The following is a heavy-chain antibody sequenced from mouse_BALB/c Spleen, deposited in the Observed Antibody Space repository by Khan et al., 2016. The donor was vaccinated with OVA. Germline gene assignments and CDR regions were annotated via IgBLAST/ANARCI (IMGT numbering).Heavy chain of an antibody. J-gene: IGHJ4*01. CDR1: GYTFTSYW. CDR2: IGPGSSNA. CDR3: ARENYYGRSGYAMDY. Sequence: DLVKPGASVKLSCKASGYTFTSYWINWIKQRPGQGLEWIGRIGPGSSNAYYNDMFKGKATLTVDTSSSTAYIQLSSLSSEDSAVYFCARENYYGRSGYAMDYWGQGTSVTVSS. D-gene: IGHD1-1*01. V-gene: IGHV1S41*01.